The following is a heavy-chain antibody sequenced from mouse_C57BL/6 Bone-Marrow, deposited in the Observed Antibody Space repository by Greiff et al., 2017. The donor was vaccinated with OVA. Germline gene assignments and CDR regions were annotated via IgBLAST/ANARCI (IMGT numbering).Heavy chain of an antibody. CDR1: GFNIKDDY. J-gene: IGHJ1*03. D-gene: IGHD1-1*01. CDR3: TTNYYGSSYGYFDV. Sequence: EVMLVESGAELVRPGASVKLSCTASGFNIKDDYMHWVKQRPEQGLEWIGWIDPENGDTEYASKFQGKATITADTSSNTAYLQLSSLTSEDTAVYYCTTNYYGSSYGYFDVWGTGTTVTVSS. V-gene: IGHV14-4*01. CDR2: IDPENGDT.